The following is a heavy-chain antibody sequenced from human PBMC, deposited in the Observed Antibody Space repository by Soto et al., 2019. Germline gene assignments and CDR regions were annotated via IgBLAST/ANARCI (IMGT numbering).Heavy chain of an antibody. J-gene: IGHJ6*02. CDR1: GGTFSSYT. CDR2: IIPILGIA. CDR3: ARGDHCSSTSCYKYYYYYGMDV. D-gene: IGHD2-2*02. Sequence: QVQLVQSGAEVKKPGSSVKVSCKASGGTFSSYTISWVRQAPGQGLEWMGRIIPILGIANYAQKFQGRVTITADKSTSTAYMELSSLRSEDTAVYYCARGDHCSSTSCYKYYYYYGMDVWGQGTTVTVSS. V-gene: IGHV1-69*02.